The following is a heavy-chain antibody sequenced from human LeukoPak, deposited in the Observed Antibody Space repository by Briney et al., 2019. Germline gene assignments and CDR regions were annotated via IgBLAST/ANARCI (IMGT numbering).Heavy chain of an antibody. J-gene: IGHJ4*02. CDR3: AKGTKMIGSFYRGHQFDY. CDR1: GFTFSTFA. CDR2: ISGSGGST. Sequence: PGGSLRLSCEASGFTFSTFAMIWVRQPPGKGLEWVSAISGSGGSTYYADSVKGRFTISRDNSKNTLYLQMNSLRAEDTAVYYCAKGTKMIGSFYRGHQFDYWGQGTLVTVSS. D-gene: IGHD1-26*01. V-gene: IGHV3-23*01.